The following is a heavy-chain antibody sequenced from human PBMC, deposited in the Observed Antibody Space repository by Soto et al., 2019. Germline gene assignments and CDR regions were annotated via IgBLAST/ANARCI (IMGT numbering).Heavy chain of an antibody. V-gene: IGHV3-21*01. D-gene: IGHD5-12*01. CDR2: ISSSSSYI. Sequence: EVQLVESGGGLVKPGGSLRLSCAASGFTFSSYSMNWVRQAPGKGLEWVSSISSSSSYIYYADSVKGRFTISRDNAKNSLYLQMNRLRAEDTAVYYCARGRRGGYDSQDYWGQGTLVTVSS. J-gene: IGHJ4*02. CDR3: ARGRRGGYDSQDY. CDR1: GFTFSSYS.